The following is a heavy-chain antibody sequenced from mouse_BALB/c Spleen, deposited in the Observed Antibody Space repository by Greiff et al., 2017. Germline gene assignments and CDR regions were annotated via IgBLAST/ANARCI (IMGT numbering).Heavy chain of an antibody. Sequence: EVKLVESGGGLVQPGGSMKLSCVASGFTFSNYWMNWVRQSPEKGLEWVAEIRLKSNNYATHYAESVKGRFTISRDDSKSSVYLQMNNLRAEDTGIYYCTRDGYDGFAYWGQGTLVTVSA. V-gene: IGHV6-6*02. J-gene: IGHJ3*01. CDR1: GFTFSNYW. CDR2: IRLKSNNYAT. CDR3: TRDGYDGFAY. D-gene: IGHD2-2*01.